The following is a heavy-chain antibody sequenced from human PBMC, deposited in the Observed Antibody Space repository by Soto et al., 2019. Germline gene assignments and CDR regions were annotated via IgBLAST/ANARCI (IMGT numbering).Heavy chain of an antibody. CDR1: GFTFSSGA. CDR3: VKEDSSGWYDDY. V-gene: IGHV3-23*01. CDR2: ISGNGGST. Sequence: EVQLLESGGGLVQPGGSLRLSCAASGFTFSSGAMNWVRQAPGKGLEWVSTISGNGGSTYYADSVKGRFTISRDNSKNTLYLQMNSLRAEDTAVYYCVKEDSSGWYDDYWGQGTLVTVSS. J-gene: IGHJ4*02. D-gene: IGHD6-19*01.